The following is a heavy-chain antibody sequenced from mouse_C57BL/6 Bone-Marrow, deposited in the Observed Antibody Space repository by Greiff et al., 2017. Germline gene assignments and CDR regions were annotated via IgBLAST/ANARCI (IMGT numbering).Heavy chain of an antibody. J-gene: IGHJ2*01. CDR1: GYAFSSYW. CDR2: IYPGDGDT. D-gene: IGHD2-10*01. Sequence: VQRVESGAELVKPGASVKISCKASGYAFSSYWMNWVKQRPGKGLEWIGQIYPGDGDTNYNGKFKGKATLTADKSSSTAYMQLSSLTSEDSAVYFCARKAPYYGNYYYFDYWGQGTTLTVSS. CDR3: ARKAPYYGNYYYFDY. V-gene: IGHV1-80*01.